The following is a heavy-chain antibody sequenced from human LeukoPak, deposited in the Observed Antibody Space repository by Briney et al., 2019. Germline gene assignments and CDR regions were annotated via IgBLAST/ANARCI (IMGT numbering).Heavy chain of an antibody. Sequence: ASVKVSCKASGFTFSGYYMHWVRQAPGQGLEWMAWISPNSGGTNYVQKFQGRVTVTRDTSISTDYMEISGLTSDDTAVYYCARDKGAIFDYWGQGTLVTVSS. CDR3: ARDKGAIFDY. CDR1: GFTFSGYY. D-gene: IGHD1-26*01. J-gene: IGHJ4*02. CDR2: ISPNSGGT. V-gene: IGHV1-2*02.